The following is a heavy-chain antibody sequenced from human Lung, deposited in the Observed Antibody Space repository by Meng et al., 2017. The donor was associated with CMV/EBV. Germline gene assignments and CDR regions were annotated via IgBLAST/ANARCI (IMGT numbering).Heavy chain of an antibody. CDR3: ALLVCRSYFGA. D-gene: IGHD1-26*01. J-gene: IGHJ5*02. CDR2: IVWDDDK. CDR1: GFSLSTSGMR. V-gene: IGHV2-70D*14. Sequence: SGPXLVXPTQTLTLTCTFAGFSLSTSGMRVSWIRQPPGKALEWLARIVWDDDKFYCTSLKKRLTISKDTTKNQMVLTMTNMDPVDKAAYCGALLVCRSYFGAWGQGTLVTVSS.